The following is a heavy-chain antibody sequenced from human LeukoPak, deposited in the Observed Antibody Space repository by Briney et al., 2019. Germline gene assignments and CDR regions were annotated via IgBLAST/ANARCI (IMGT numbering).Heavy chain of an antibody. V-gene: IGHV3-9*01. CDR3: AKASFFYDSSGYYYFDY. CDR2: ISWNSGSI. Sequence: PGGSLRLSCAASGFTFDDYAMPWVRQAPGKGLEWVSGISWNSGSIGYADSVKGRFTISRDNAKNSLYLQMNSLRAEDTALYYCAKASFFYDSSGYYYFDYWGQGTLVTVSS. CDR1: GFTFDDYA. D-gene: IGHD3-22*01. J-gene: IGHJ4*02.